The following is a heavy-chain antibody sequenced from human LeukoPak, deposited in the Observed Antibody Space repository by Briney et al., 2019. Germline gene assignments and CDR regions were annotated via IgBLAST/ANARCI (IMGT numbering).Heavy chain of an antibody. V-gene: IGHV3-30*02. CDR1: GFTFSSYG. J-gene: IGHJ4*02. Sequence: GGSLRLSCAASGFTFSSYGMHWVRQAPGKGLEWVAFIRYDGSNKHYADSVKGRFTISRDNSKNTLYLQMNSLRAEDTAVYYCAKLPSSSSGSFDYWGQGTLVTVSS. CDR2: IRYDGSNK. CDR3: AKLPSSSSGSFDY. D-gene: IGHD6-6*01.